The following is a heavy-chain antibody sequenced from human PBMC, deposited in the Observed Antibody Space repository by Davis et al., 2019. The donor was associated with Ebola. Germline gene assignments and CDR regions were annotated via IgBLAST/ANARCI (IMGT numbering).Heavy chain of an antibody. V-gene: IGHV3-30-3*01. CDR2: ISYDGSNK. CDR1: GFTFSSYA. CDR3: ADTNGFYYYYGMDV. J-gene: IGHJ6*02. Sequence: GGSLRLSCAASGFTFSSYAMHWVRQAPGKGLEWVAVISYDGSNKYYADSVKGRFTISRDNSKNTLYLQINSLRAEDTAVYYCADTNGFYYYYGMDVWGQGTTVTVSS.